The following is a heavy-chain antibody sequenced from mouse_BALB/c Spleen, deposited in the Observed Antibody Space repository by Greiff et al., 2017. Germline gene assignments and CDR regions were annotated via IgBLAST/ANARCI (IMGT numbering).Heavy chain of an antibody. Sequence: DVKLVESGGGLVQPGGSRKLSCAASGFTFSSFGMHWVRQAPEKGLEWVAYISSGSSTIYYADTVKGRFTISRDNPKNTLFLQMTSLRSEDTAMYYCAREGIGYWGQGTTLTVSS. CDR3: AREGIGY. CDR1: GFTFSSFG. CDR2: ISSGSSTI. V-gene: IGHV5-17*02. J-gene: IGHJ2*01.